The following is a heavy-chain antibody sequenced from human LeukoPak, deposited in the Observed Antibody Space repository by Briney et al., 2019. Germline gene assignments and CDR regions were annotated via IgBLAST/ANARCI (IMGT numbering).Heavy chain of an antibody. CDR3: AREGGFYRPLDY. CDR1: GGSVINTNW. CDR2: VHLDGRT. J-gene: IGHJ4*02. D-gene: IGHD3-3*01. Sequence: SETLSLTCGVSGGSVINTNWWTWVRQPPGKGLQWIGEVHLDGRTNYNPSLESRLTMSVDVSENQVSLKLTSVTAADTAVYYCAREGGFYRPLDYSGQGTLVTVSS. V-gene: IGHV4-4*02.